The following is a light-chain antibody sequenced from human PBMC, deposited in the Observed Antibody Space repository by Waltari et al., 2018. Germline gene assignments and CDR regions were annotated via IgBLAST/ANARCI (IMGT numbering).Light chain of an antibody. V-gene: IGKV1-39*01. CDR1: QSINTY. CDR3: QQGHSPPFT. J-gene: IGKJ3*01. CDR2: AAS. Sequence: DIQMTQSPSSLSASVSDSVTITCRASQSINTYLNWYQQKPGKAPELLIYAASSLQSGVPSAFSGSGSGTDFTLTISSLQPEDFATYFCQQGHSPPFTFGPGTKVDIK.